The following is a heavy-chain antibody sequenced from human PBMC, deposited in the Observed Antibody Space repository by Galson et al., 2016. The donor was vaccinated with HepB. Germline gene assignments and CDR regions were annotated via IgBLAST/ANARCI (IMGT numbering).Heavy chain of an antibody. D-gene: IGHD2-21*01. CDR2: ILPNTGVT. Sequence: SVKVSCKASGGTFSSYAFSWVRQAPGQGLEWMGRILPNTGVTNFAQKFQGRVTFTADTSTNTTYMELSGLTSGDTAVYYCAREVGENYVNRRCDSWGQGTLVTVSS. CDR3: AREVGENYVNRRCDS. J-gene: IGHJ4*02. V-gene: IGHV1-69*10. CDR1: GGTFSSYA.